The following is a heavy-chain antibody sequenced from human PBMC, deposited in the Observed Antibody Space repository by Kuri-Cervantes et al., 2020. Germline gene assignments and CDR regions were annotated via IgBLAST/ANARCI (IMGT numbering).Heavy chain of an antibody. CDR2: INPNSGGT. J-gene: IGHJ6*02. V-gene: IGHV1-2*02. D-gene: IGHD2-15*01. CDR3: ASKRQVVVAATNYYYYGMDV. CDR1: GYTFTGYY. Sequence: ASVKVSCKASGYTFTGYYMHWVRQAPGQGLEWMGWINPNSGGTNYAQKFQGRVTMTRDTSISTAYMEPSRLRSDDTAVYYCASKRQVVVAATNYYYYGMDVWGQGTTVTVSS.